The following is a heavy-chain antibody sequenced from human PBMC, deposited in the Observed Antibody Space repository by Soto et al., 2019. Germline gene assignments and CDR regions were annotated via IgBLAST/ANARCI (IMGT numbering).Heavy chain of an antibody. J-gene: IGHJ3*02. V-gene: IGHV5-51*03. Sequence: EVQLVQSGAEVKKPGESLKISCKGSGYSFTSYWIGWVRQMPGKGLEWMGIIYPGDSDTRYSPSFQGQVTISADKSISTAYLQWSSLKASDTAMYYCARLGCSSTSCLTINDAFDIWGQGTMVTVSS. CDR2: IYPGDSDT. CDR3: ARLGCSSTSCLTINDAFDI. CDR1: GYSFTSYW. D-gene: IGHD2-2*01.